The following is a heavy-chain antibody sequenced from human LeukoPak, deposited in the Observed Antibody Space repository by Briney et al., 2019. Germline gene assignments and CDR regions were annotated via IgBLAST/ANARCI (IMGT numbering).Heavy chain of an antibody. CDR2: ISSSGSTI. Sequence: GGSLRLSCAASGFTFSSYEMNWVRQAPGKGLEWVSYISSSGSTIYYADSVKGRFTISRDNAKDSLYLQMNSLRAEHTAVYYCARGAFVYDSSGYWYDYWGQGTLVTVSS. D-gene: IGHD3-22*01. V-gene: IGHV3-48*03. CDR3: ARGAFVYDSSGYWYDY. J-gene: IGHJ4*02. CDR1: GFTFSSYE.